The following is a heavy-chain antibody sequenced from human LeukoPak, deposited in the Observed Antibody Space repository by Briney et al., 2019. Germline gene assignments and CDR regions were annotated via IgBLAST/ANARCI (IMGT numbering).Heavy chain of an antibody. V-gene: IGHV1-58*02. CDR3: AAESRPYSGSSRSGMDV. D-gene: IGHD1-26*01. Sequence: SVKVSCKASGFTFTSSAMQWVRQARGQRLEWIGWIVVGSGNTNYAQKFQERVTITRDMSTSTVYMELSSLRSEDTAVYYCAAESRPYSGSSRSGMDVWGQGTTVTVSS. CDR1: GFTFTSSA. CDR2: IVVGSGNT. J-gene: IGHJ6*02.